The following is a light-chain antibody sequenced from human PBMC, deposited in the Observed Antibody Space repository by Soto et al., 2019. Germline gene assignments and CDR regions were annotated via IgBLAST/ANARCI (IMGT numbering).Light chain of an antibody. CDR1: SSDVGGYNY. J-gene: IGLJ3*02. CDR3: SSYTSSNTWV. V-gene: IGLV2-14*01. CDR2: EVI. Sequence: QSVLTQPASVSGSPGQSITISCTGTSSDVGGYNYVSWYQQHPNKAPKLMIYEVINRPSGVSNRFSGSKSANTASLTISGLQSEYEADYYCSSYTSSNTWVFGGGTKVTVL.